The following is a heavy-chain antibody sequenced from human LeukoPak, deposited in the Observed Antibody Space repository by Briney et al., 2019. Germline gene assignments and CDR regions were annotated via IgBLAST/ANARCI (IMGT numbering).Heavy chain of an antibody. V-gene: IGHV4-59*12. CDR2: IYHSGST. CDR1: GGSISSYY. Sequence: SETLSLTCTVSGGSISSYYWSWIRQPPGKGLEWIGEIYHSGSTNYNPSLKSRVTISVDKSKNQFSLKLSSVTAADTAVYYCARGVSPTYYYDSSGYCLDYWGQGTLVTVS. D-gene: IGHD3-22*01. J-gene: IGHJ4*02. CDR3: ARGVSPTYYYDSSGYCLDY.